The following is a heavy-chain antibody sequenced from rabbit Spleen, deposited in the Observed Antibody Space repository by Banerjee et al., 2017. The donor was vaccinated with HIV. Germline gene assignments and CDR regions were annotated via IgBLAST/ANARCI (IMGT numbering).Heavy chain of an antibody. CDR1: GFTLSSYY. V-gene: IGHV1S7*01. CDR3: VREVAARFSL. CDR2: IDPVFGVT. Sequence: QLVESGGGLVQPGGSLKLSCKASGFTLSSYYMNWVRQAPGKGLEWIGYIDPVFGVTYYATWVNGRFTISRDNARNTLFLQLNSLTAADTATYFCVREVAARFSLWGQGTLVTVS. J-gene: IGHJ4*01. D-gene: IGHD4-1*01.